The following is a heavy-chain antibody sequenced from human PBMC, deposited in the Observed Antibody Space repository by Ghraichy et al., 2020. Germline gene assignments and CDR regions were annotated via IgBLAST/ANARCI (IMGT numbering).Heavy chain of an antibody. CDR2: ISGSADTT. D-gene: IGHD4-17*01. Sequence: GGSLRLSCAASGFTFNNYAMSWVCQAPGKGLEWVSAISGSADTTYYANSVRGRFTISRDNSKNSVYLQMNSLRAEDTAVYYCAKNLDYGDGRGDYFDYWGQGTLVTVSS. CDR3: AKNLDYGDGRGDYFDY. J-gene: IGHJ4*02. CDR1: GFTFNNYA. V-gene: IGHV3-23*01.